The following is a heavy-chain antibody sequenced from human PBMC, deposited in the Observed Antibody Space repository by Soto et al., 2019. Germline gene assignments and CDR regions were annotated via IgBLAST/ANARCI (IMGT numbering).Heavy chain of an antibody. CDR2: LSSGGSYI. CDR3: ATTMRISPAMDV. D-gene: IGHD2-2*01. Sequence: ESGGGLVAPGGSLRLSCAASGFTFSTYSMNWVRQAPGKGLEWVASLSSGGSYISHADSVKGRFTISRDNAKNSLSLQMHNLRAEDTAVYYCATTMRISPAMDVWGKGTTVTVSS. V-gene: IGHV3-21*01. CDR1: GFTFSTYS. J-gene: IGHJ6*04.